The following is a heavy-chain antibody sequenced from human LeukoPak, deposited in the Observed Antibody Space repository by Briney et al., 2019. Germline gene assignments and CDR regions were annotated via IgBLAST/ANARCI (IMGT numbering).Heavy chain of an antibody. J-gene: IGHJ4*02. D-gene: IGHD2-15*01. Sequence: PSETLSLTCTVSGGSISSSSYYWGWIRQPPGKGLEWIGSIYYSGSTYYNPSLKSRVTISVDTSKNQFSLKLSSVTAADTAVYYCARWGGGLYCSGGSCYGYWGQGTLVTVSS. V-gene: IGHV4-39*07. CDR2: IYYSGST. CDR3: ARWGGGLYCSGGSCYGY. CDR1: GGSISSSSYY.